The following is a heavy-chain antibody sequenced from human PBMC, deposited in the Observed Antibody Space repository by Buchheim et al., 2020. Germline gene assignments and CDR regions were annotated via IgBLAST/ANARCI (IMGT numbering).Heavy chain of an antibody. Sequence: EVQLVESGGGLVQPGGSLRLSCAASGFTFSSYWMSWVRQAPGKGLEWVASIKQDGSEKYYVDSVKGRFTISRDNAKNSLYLQMNSLRAEDTAVYYCARVRSIAARPEVFDYWGQGTL. J-gene: IGHJ4*02. V-gene: IGHV3-7*01. CDR1: GFTFSSYW. CDR3: ARVRSIAARPEVFDY. D-gene: IGHD6-6*01. CDR2: IKQDGSEK.